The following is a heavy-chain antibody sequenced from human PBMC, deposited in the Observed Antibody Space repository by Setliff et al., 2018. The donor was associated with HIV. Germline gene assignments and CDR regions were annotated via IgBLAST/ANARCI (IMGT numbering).Heavy chain of an antibody. CDR3: ARESYFYYFDY. CDR1: GGSISSGTYY. Sequence: SETLSLTCTVSGGSISSGTYYWSWIQQPAGKGLEWIGRIYTSGSTNYNPSLKSRVTISVDTSKNQLSLKLSSVTAADAAVYYCARESYFYYFDYWGQGTLVTVSS. CDR2: IYTSGST. D-gene: IGHD3-10*01. J-gene: IGHJ4*02. V-gene: IGHV4-61*02.